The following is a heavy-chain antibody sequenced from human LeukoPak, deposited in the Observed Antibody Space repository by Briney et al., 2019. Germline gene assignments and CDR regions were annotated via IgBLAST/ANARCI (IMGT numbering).Heavy chain of an antibody. D-gene: IGHD2-21*02. CDR1: GGSFSGYY. J-gene: IGHJ6*03. CDR2: INHSGST. V-gene: IGHV4-34*01. Sequence: SETLSHTCAVYGGSFSGYYWSWIRQPPGKGLEWSGEINHSGSTNYNPSLKSRVTISVDTSKNQFSLKLSSVTAADTAVYYCARVPVVTAIHYYYYYMDVWGKGTTVTVSS. CDR3: ARVPVVTAIHYYYYYMDV.